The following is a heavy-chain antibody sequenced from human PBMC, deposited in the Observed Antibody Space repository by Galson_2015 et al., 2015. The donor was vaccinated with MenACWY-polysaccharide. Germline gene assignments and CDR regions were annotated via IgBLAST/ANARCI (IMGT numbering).Heavy chain of an antibody. D-gene: IGHD3-22*01. V-gene: IGHV1-8*01. J-gene: IGHJ5*02. CDR2: MNPNSGNT. Sequence: SVKVSCKASGYTFSSYDINWVRQTTGQGLEWMGWMNPNSGNTGYAQKFQGRVTMTRNTSISIAYMGLSSLRSEDTAVYYCARGGKYYYDSSGYLNWFYPWGQGTLVTVSS. CDR1: GYTFSSYD. CDR3: ARGGKYYYDSSGYLNWFYP.